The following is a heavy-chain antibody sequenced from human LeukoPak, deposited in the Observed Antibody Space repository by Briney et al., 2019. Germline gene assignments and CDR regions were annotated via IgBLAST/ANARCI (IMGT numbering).Heavy chain of an antibody. J-gene: IGHJ1*01. Sequence: GGSLKLSCAASVFTFCAYGVQWVRRARGKGGECVAFIRYDRQNKYYADSVKGRFTVSRDNSKNTLFLQMNSLPPDDTAVYYCAKEEEQWLELGHFPHWGQGTLVIVSS. CDR3: AKEEEQWLELGHFPH. CDR1: VFTFCAYG. V-gene: IGHV3-30*02. CDR2: IRYDRQNK. D-gene: IGHD6-19*01.